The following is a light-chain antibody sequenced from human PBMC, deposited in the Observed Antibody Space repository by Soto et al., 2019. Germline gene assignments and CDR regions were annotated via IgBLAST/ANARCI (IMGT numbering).Light chain of an antibody. J-gene: IGLJ2*01. V-gene: IGLV2-8*01. CDR2: EVS. Sequence: QSALTQPPSASGSPGQSVNISCTGTSSDGGGYNYVSWYQQHPGKAPKLMISEVSKRPSGVPDRFSGSNSGNTASLTVSGLQAESEAHYFCSSFAGNTNLVFGGGTQLTVL. CDR1: SSDGGGYNY. CDR3: SSFAGNTNLV.